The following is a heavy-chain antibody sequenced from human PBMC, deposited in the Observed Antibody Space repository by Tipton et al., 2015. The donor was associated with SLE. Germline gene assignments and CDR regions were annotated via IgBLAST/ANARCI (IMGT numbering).Heavy chain of an antibody. J-gene: IGHJ6*02. CDR2: IYTSGST. CDR3: ARDRTYYYYGMDV. V-gene: IGHV4-61*09. D-gene: IGHD1-1*01. CDR1: GGSISSSSYY. Sequence: TLSLTCTVSGGSISSSSYYWSWIRQPAGKGLEWIGYIYTSGSTNYNPSLKSRVTISVDTSKNQFSLKLSSVTAADTAVYYCARDRTYYYYGMDVWGQGTTVTVSS.